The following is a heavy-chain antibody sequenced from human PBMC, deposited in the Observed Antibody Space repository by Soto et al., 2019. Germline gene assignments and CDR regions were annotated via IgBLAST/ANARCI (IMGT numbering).Heavy chain of an antibody. J-gene: IGHJ5*02. V-gene: IGHV1-69*02. CDR1: GGTFSSYT. D-gene: IGHD2-2*01. CDR3: ARVDVVVPAASPQDPFDP. Sequence: GASVKVSCKASGGTFSSYTISWVRQAPGQGLEWMGRIIPILGIANYAQKFQGRVTITADKSTSTAYMELSSLRSEDTAVYYCARVDVVVPAASPQDPFDPWGQGTLVTVSS. CDR2: IIPILGIA.